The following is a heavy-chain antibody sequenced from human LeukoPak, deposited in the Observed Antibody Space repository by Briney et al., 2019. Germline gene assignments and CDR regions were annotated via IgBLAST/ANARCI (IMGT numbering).Heavy chain of an antibody. CDR3: ARSLSPDSSGYYLDWYFHL. Sequence: ASVKVSCKASGYTFTSYYMHWVRQAPGQGLEWMGIINPSGGSTSYAQKFQGRVTMTRDTSTSTVYMELSSLRSEDTAVYYCARSLSPDSSGYYLDWYFHLWGRGTLVTVSS. D-gene: IGHD3-22*01. V-gene: IGHV1-46*01. J-gene: IGHJ2*01. CDR2: INPSGGST. CDR1: GYTFTSYY.